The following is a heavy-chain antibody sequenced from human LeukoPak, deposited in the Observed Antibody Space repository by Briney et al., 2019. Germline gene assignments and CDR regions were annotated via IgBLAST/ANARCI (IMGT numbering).Heavy chain of an antibody. CDR1: GGSFSGYY. CDR3: ASSIAVAPLPFDY. J-gene: IGHJ4*02. V-gene: IGHV4-34*01. D-gene: IGHD6-19*01. CDR2: INHSGST. Sequence: SETLSLTCAVYGGSFSGYYWSWIRQPPGKGLEWIGEINHSGSTNYNPSLKSRVTISVDTSKNQFSLKLSSVTAADTAVYYCASSIAVAPLPFDYWGRGTLVTVSS.